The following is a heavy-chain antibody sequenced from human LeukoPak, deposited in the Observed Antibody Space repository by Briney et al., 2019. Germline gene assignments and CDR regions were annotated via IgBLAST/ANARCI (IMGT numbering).Heavy chain of an antibody. V-gene: IGHV3-30*18. D-gene: IGHD3-10*01. CDR1: GFTFSSYG. CDR3: AKEYGSGSYYNTFDY. CDR2: ISYDGSNK. Sequence: PVGSLRLSCAASGFTFSSYGMHWVRQAPGKGLEWVAVISYDGSNKYYADSVKGRFTISRDNSKNTLYLQMNSLRAEDTAVYYCAKEYGSGSYYNTFDYWGQGTLVTVSS. J-gene: IGHJ4*02.